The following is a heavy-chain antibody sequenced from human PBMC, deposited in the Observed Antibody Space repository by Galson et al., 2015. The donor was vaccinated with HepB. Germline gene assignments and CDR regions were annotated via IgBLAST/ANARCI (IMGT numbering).Heavy chain of an antibody. Sequence: SLRLSCAASGFTFSHYGMHWVRQAPGKGLEWVAVISYDGSNKYYADSVKGRFPISRDNSKDTLYLPMNSLRAEDTALCYCAKDPYLYSALAGTMAGFDYWGQGTLVTVSS. D-gene: IGHD6-19*01. CDR2: ISYDGSNK. CDR3: AKDPYLYSALAGTMAGFDY. CDR1: GFTFSHYG. J-gene: IGHJ4*02. V-gene: IGHV3-30*18.